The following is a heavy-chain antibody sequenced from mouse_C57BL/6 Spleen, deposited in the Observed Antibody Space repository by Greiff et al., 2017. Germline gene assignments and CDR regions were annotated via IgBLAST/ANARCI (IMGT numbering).Heavy chain of an antibody. V-gene: IGHV5-4*03. D-gene: IGHD1-1*01. CDR2: ISAGGSYT. J-gene: IGHJ4*01. Sequence: EVMLVESGGGLVKPGGSLKLSCAASGFTFSSYAMSWVRQTPEKRLEWVATISAGGSYTYYPDNVKGRFTISRDNAKNNLYLQMSHLKSEDTAMYYYARGGYYYGRSWDYAMDYGGQGTSVTVSA. CDR1: GFTFSSYA. CDR3: ARGGYYYGRSWDYAMDY.